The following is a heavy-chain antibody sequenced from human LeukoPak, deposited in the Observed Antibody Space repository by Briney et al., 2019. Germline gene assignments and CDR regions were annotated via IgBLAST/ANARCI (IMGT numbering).Heavy chain of an antibody. CDR3: VRMVRGVMSPRRYYFDY. CDR1: GYTFTSYD. J-gene: IGHJ4*02. CDR2: MNPNSGNT. Sequence: ASVKVSCKASGYTFTSYDINWVRQATGQGLEWKGWMNPNSGNTGYAQKFQGRVTMTRNTSISTAYMELSSLRSEDTAVYYCVRMVRGVMSPRRYYFDYWGQGTLVTVSS. D-gene: IGHD3-10*01. V-gene: IGHV1-8*01.